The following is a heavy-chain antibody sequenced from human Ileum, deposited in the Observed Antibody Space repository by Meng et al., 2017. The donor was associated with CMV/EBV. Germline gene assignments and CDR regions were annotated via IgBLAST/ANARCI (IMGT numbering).Heavy chain of an antibody. CDR1: GFTFSSYW. CDR2: SNSDGSTT. D-gene: IGHD1-26*01. V-gene: IGHV3-74*01. CDR3: ARDSDAVGVTIDY. Sequence: CAASGFTFSSYWMHWVRQATGKGLVWVSRSNSDGSTTRYADSVKGRFTISRDNAKNTLYLQMNSLRAEDTAVYYCARDSDAVGVTIDYWGQGTLVTVSS. J-gene: IGHJ4*02.